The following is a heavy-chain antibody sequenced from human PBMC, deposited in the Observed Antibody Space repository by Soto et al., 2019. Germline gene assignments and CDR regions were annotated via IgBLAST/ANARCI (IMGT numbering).Heavy chain of an antibody. CDR1: RYSFTTYW. D-gene: IGHD6-13*01. CDR2: IDPSDSYT. CDR3: ARLPHSSSWYSYYYGMDV. Sequence: GESLDIYHKGSRYSFTTYWVNWVRQMPGKCLEWMGRIDPSDSYTNYSPSFQGHVTISADKSISTAYLQWSSLKASDTAMYYCARLPHSSSWYSYYYGMDVWGQGTTVTVSS. V-gene: IGHV5-10-1*01. J-gene: IGHJ6*02.